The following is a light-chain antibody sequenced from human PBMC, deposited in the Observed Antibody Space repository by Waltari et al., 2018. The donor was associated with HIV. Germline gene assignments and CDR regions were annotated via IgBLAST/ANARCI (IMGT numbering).Light chain of an antibody. V-gene: IGLV1-47*01. Sequence: QSVLTQPPSASGTPGQRVTISCSGSNSNIGGKAVYCFQHLPGTAPKLLIYRTNQRRSGVPDRFSGSKSGTSASLAISGLRSDDEADYYCAAWDDTLSSYVFGTGTTVTV. J-gene: IGLJ1*01. CDR1: NSNIGGKA. CDR2: RTN. CDR3: AAWDDTLSSYV.